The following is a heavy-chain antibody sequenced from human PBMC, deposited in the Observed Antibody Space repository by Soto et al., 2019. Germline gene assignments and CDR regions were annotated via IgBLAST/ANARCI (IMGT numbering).Heavy chain of an antibody. CDR2: IYYSGST. Sequence: LSLTCTVSGGSISSYYWSWIRQPPGKGLEWIGYIYYSGSTNYNPSLKSRVTISVDTSKNQFSLKLSSVTAADTAVYYCARSIMITFGGVIHDAFDIWGQGTMVTVSS. D-gene: IGHD3-16*02. V-gene: IGHV4-59*01. J-gene: IGHJ3*02. CDR1: GGSISSYY. CDR3: ARSIMITFGGVIHDAFDI.